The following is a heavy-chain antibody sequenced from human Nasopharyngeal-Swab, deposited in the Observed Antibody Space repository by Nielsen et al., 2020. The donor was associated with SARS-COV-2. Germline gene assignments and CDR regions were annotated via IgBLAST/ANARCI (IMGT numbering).Heavy chain of an antibody. J-gene: IGHJ6*03. CDR2: IYSGGST. V-gene: IGHV3-53*01. Sequence: WIRQPPGKGLEWVSVIYSGGSTYYADSVKGRFTISRDNSKNTLYLQMNSLRAEDTAVYYCARDRFSGYTDVWGKGTTVTVSS. CDR3: ARDRFSGYTDV. D-gene: IGHD6-25*01.